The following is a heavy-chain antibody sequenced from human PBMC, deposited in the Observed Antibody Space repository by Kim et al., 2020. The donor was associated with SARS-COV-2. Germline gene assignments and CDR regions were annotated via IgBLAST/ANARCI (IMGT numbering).Heavy chain of an antibody. J-gene: IGHJ4*02. CDR3: ARDEGAMVTYFDY. CDR1: GFTFSSYG. V-gene: IGHV3-33*01. CDR2: IWYDGSNK. Sequence: GGSLRLSCAASGFTFSSYGMHWVRQAPGKGLEWVAVIWYDGSNKYYADSVKGRFTISRDNSKNTLYLLMNSLRAEDTAVYYCARDEGAMVTYFDYWGQGTLVTVSS. D-gene: IGHD5-18*01.